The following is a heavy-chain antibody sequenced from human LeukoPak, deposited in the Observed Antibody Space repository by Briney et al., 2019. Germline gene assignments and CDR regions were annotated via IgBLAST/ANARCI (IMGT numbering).Heavy chain of an antibody. D-gene: IGHD1-20*01. CDR1: GFTFSSYE. CDR3: ARDSPITGSFYYYMDA. J-gene: IGHJ6*03. Sequence: GGSLRLSCAASGFTFSSYEMNWVRQAPGKGLEWISYSSSSGTSIYYADSVKGRFTVSRDNTKNSLYLQMNSLRAEDTAVYYCARDSPITGSFYYYMDAWGKGTTVTVSS. V-gene: IGHV3-48*03. CDR2: SSSSGTSI.